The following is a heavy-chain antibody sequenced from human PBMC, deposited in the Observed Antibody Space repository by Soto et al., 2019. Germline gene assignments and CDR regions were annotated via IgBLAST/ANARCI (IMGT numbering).Heavy chain of an antibody. V-gene: IGHV4-61*03. CDR1: GDSVSSGNYY. CDR2: IFYNENT. CDR3: AKREDSSRFGGLDI. J-gene: IGHJ6*02. Sequence: SETLSLTCTVSGDSVSSGNYYWTWIRQPPGKGLEWIGYIFYNENTNYNPSLRSRVTISLDMSKNHFSLKLTSASATDTAVYFCAKREDSSRFGGLDIWGQGTAVTVSS. D-gene: IGHD3-3*01.